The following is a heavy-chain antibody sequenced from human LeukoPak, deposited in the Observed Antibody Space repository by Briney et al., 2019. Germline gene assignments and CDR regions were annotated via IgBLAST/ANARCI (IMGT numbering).Heavy chain of an antibody. V-gene: IGHV4-39*01. J-gene: IGHJ4*02. Sequence: PSETLSLTCTVSGGSISSSSYYWGWIRQPPGKGLEWIGSIYYSGSTYYNPSLKSRVTISVDTFKNQFSLKLSSVTAADAAVYYCASRVKVAGINYFDYWGQGTLVTVSS. CDR1: GGSISSSSYY. CDR2: IYYSGST. CDR3: ASRVKVAGINYFDY. D-gene: IGHD6-19*01.